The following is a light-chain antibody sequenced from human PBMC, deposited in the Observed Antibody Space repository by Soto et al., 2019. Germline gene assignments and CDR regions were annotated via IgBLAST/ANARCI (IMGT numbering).Light chain of an antibody. Sequence: QSVLTQPASVSGSPGQSITISCTGTSSDVGGYNYVSWYQQHPGKAPKIMIYEVSNRPSGVSNRFSGSKSGNTASLTISGLQAEVEADYYCSSYTSSSTHWVFGGGTKVTVL. V-gene: IGLV2-14*01. CDR1: SSDVGGYNY. J-gene: IGLJ3*02. CDR3: SSYTSSSTHWV. CDR2: EVS.